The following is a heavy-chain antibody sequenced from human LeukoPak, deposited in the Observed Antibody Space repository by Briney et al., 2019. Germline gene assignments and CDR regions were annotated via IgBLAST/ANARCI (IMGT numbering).Heavy chain of an antibody. CDR2: INPSGGST. J-gene: IGHJ5*02. D-gene: IGHD3-3*01. CDR3: ATDYRNTNYGVVKWFDH. Sequence: ASVKVSCKASGYTFTSYYMHWVRQAPGQGLEWMGIINPSGGSTSYAQKFQGRVTMTRDMSTSTVYMELSSLRADDTAAYYSATDYRNTNYGVVKWFDHWGQGTLVTVSS. V-gene: IGHV1-46*01. CDR1: GYTFTSYY.